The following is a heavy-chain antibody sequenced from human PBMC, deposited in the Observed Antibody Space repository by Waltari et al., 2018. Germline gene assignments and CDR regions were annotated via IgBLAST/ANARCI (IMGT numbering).Heavy chain of an antibody. J-gene: IGHJ5*02. CDR3: ARAGLGSPLEWQRVFDL. CDR1: GFNVNYNY. D-gene: IGHD5-12*01. V-gene: IGHV3-53*01. CDR2: IYAGGNT. Sequence: EAQLVESGGGLIQPGGSLRLSCAASGFNVNYNYMIWVRQAPGKGLEWVSVIYAGGNTYYADSVKGRFTVSRDTSKNTLYLQMNSLRVDDTAIYYCARAGLGSPLEWQRVFDLWGLGTLVTVSS.